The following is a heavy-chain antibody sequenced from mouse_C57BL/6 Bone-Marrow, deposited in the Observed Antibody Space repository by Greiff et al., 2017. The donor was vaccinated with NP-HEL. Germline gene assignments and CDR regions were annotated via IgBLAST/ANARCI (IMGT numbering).Heavy chain of an antibody. CDR1: GFTFSSYG. Sequence: EVKLVESGGDLVKPGGSLKLSCAASGFTFSSYGMSWVRQTPDKRLEWVATISSGGSYTYYPDSVKGRFTISRDNAKNTLYLQMGSLQSEDTAMYYCARRGAGFPFDYWGQGTTLTVSS. V-gene: IGHV5-6*02. J-gene: IGHJ2*01. CDR2: ISSGGSYT. CDR3: ARRGAGFPFDY.